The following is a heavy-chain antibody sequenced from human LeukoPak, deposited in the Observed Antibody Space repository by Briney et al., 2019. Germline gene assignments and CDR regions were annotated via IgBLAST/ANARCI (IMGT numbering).Heavy chain of an antibody. CDR2: INPNSGGT. CDR3: ARFTPRGDIVVVPYNY. Sequence: ASVKVSCKASGYTFTGYYMHWVRQAPGQGLEWMGWINPNSGGTNYAQKLQGRVTMTTDTSTSTAYMELRSLRSDDTAVYYCARFTPRGDIVVVPYNYWGQGTLVTVSS. V-gene: IGHV1-2*02. CDR1: GYTFTGYY. D-gene: IGHD2-2*01. J-gene: IGHJ4*02.